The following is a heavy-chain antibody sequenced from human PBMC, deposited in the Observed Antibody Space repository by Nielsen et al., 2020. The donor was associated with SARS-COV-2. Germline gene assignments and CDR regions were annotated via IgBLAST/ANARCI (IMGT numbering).Heavy chain of an antibody. CDR3: ARLRDDGYYFDTGPYDY. CDR1: GFNFNRYW. CDR2: INNDGSRT. Sequence: GESLKLSCAASGFNFNRYWMHWVRRVPWRGLVWVSRINNDGSRTSYADSVKGRFTISRDNAKNTVYLQMNSLRAEDTAVYYCARLRDDGYYFDTGPYDYWGQGTPVNVSS. D-gene: IGHD2/OR15-2a*01. J-gene: IGHJ4*02. V-gene: IGHV3-74*01.